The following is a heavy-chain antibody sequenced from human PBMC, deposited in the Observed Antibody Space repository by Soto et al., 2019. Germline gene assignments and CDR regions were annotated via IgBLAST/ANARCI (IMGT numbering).Heavy chain of an antibody. J-gene: IGHJ4*02. CDR2: IYWNDDK. CDR3: AHSRTQGYCSGGSCYFDY. CDR1: GFSLSTSGVG. Sequence: QITLKESGPTLVKPTQTLTLTCTFSGFSLSTSGVGVGWIRQPPGKALEWLALIYWNDDKRYSPSLKSRLTITKDSSKNQVVLTMTNMYPVDTATYYCAHSRTQGYCSGGSCYFDYWGQGTLVTVSS. V-gene: IGHV2-5*01. D-gene: IGHD2-15*01.